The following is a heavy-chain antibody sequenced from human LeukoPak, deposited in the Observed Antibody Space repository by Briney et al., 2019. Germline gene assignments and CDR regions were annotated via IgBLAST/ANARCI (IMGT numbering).Heavy chain of an antibody. V-gene: IGHV4-34*01. Sequence: SETLSLTCAVYGGSFSGYYWSWIRQPPGKGLEWIGEINHSGSTNYNPSLKSRVTISVDTSKNQFSLMLSSVTAADTAVYYCARVRCSGGSCYELDDYWGQGTLVTVSS. CDR3: ARVRCSGGSCYELDDY. J-gene: IGHJ4*02. D-gene: IGHD2-15*01. CDR1: GGSFSGYY. CDR2: INHSGST.